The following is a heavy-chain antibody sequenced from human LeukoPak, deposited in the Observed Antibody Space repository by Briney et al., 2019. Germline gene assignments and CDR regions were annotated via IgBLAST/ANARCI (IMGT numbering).Heavy chain of an antibody. D-gene: IGHD3-9*01. CDR3: ARGLRYFDWSQNWFDP. J-gene: IGHJ5*02. CDR1: GFSFSSYG. Sequence: PGGSLRLSCAASGFSFSSYGMHWVRQAPGKGLEWVAIIWYDGSTKYYADSVKGRFTISRDNSKNTLYLQMNSLRAEDAAVYYCARGLRYFDWSQNWFDPWGQGTLVTVSS. CDR2: IWYDGSTK. V-gene: IGHV3-33*01.